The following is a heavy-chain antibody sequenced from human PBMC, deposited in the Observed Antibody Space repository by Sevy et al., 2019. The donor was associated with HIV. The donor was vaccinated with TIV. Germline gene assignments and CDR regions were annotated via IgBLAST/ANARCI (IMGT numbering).Heavy chain of an antibody. CDR3: ALSRPFGVVLGGSGSPIDY. CDR2: INPSGGST. Sequence: ASVKVSCKASGYTFTSYYMHWVRQAPGQGLEWMGIINPSGGSTSYAQKFQGRVTMTRDTSTGTVYMELSSLRSEDTAVYYWALSRPFGVVLGGSGSPIDYWGQGTLVTVSS. V-gene: IGHV1-46*03. CDR1: GYTFTSYY. J-gene: IGHJ4*02. D-gene: IGHD3-10*01.